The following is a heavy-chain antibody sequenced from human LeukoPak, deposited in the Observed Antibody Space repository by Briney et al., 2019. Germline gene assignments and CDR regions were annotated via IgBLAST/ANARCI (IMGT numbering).Heavy chain of an antibody. CDR3: ATSGYSSGGSWFDP. CDR2: FDTSGST. D-gene: IGHD6-19*01. CDR1: GGSISSGNYY. Sequence: SETLSLTCTVSGGSISSGNYYWSWIRQPAGKGLEWIGRFDTSGSTNYNPSLKSRVTISVDTSKNQFSLKLRAVTAADTAVYYCATSGYSSGGSWFDPWGQGTLVTVSS. V-gene: IGHV4-61*02. J-gene: IGHJ5*02.